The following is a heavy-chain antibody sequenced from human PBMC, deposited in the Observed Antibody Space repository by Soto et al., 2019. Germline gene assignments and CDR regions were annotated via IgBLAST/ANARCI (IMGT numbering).Heavy chain of an antibody. CDR3: ARDGQQWKNYGMDV. CDR1: GGSISSYY. D-gene: IGHD6-19*01. CDR2: IYYSGST. Sequence: PSETLSLTCTVSGGSISSYYWSWIRQPPGKGLEWIGYIYYSGSTNYNPSLKSRVTISVDTSKNPFSLKLSSVTAADTAVYYCARDGQQWKNYGMDVWGQGTTVTVSS. J-gene: IGHJ6*02. V-gene: IGHV4-59*01.